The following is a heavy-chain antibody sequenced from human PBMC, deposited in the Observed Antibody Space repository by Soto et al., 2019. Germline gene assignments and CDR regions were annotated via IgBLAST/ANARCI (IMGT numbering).Heavy chain of an antibody. CDR1: GFTFSSYG. V-gene: IGHV3-NL1*01. Sequence: PGGSLRLSCVASGFTFSSYGLHWVRQAPGKGLEWVAVIYSGGSTYYADSVKGRFTISRDNSKNTLYLQMNSLRAEDTAVYYCARDGGDYDERGYYYYGMDVWGQGTTVTVSS. D-gene: IGHD4-17*01. J-gene: IGHJ6*02. CDR3: ARDGGDYDERGYYYYGMDV. CDR2: IYSGGST.